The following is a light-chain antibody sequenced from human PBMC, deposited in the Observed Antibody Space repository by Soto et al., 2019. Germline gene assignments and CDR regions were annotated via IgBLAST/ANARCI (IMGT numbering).Light chain of an antibody. CDR3: QHYNNWPPWT. CDR2: GAS. V-gene: IGKV3-15*01. Sequence: EIVMPQSPATLSVSPGERATLSCRASQTVSSNLAWYQQKPGQAPRLLIYGASTRATGIPARFSGSGSGTEFTLIISSLQSEDFAVYYCQHYNNWPPWTFGQGTKVDI. J-gene: IGKJ1*01. CDR1: QTVSSN.